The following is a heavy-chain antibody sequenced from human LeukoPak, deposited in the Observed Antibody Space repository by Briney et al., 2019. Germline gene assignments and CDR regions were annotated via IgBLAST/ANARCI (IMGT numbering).Heavy chain of an antibody. CDR1: GFTFGDYA. CDR3: TRDRGVYSGYDSHYFDY. CDR2: IRSKAYGGTT. V-gene: IGHV3-49*03. Sequence: GGSLRLSCTASGFTFGDYAMNWFRQAPGKGLEWVGFIRSKAYGGTTEYAASVKGRFTISRDDSKSIAKLQMNSLKREDTAVYYCTRDRGVYSGYDSHYFDYWGQGTLVTVSS. D-gene: IGHD5-12*01. J-gene: IGHJ4*02.